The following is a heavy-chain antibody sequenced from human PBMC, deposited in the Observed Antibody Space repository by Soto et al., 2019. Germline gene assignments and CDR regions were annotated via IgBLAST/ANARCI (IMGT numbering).Heavy chain of an antibody. CDR1: GFRFSSYA. D-gene: IGHD6-13*01. J-gene: IGHJ6*03. Sequence: PGGSLRLSCTASGFRFSSYAMSWVRQAPGKGLEWVSGISGRGSSPYYADSVKGRFTISRDNSKNTLYLQMNSLRAEDTAVYYCAKGEADYYYYMDVWGKGTTVTVSS. CDR2: ISGRGSSP. CDR3: AKGEADYYYYMDV. V-gene: IGHV3-23*01.